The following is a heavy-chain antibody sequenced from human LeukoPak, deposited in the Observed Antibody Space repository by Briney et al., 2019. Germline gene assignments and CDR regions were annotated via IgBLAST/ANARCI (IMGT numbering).Heavy chain of an antibody. D-gene: IGHD6-13*01. V-gene: IGHV3-23*01. CDR1: GFTFSNYG. Sequence: GGSLRLSCAASGFTFSNYGMSWVRQAPGKGLEWVSAIGSSGGSKYYTDSVKGRFTVSRDNSKNTLYLEMNSLRAEDTAVYYCASLISGTGTVNWGQGTLVTVSS. CDR3: ASLISGTGTVN. J-gene: IGHJ4*02. CDR2: IGSSGGSK.